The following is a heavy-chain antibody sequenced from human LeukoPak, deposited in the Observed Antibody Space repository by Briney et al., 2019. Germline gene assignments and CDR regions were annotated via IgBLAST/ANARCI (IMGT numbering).Heavy chain of an antibody. CDR3: ARGYSFDY. V-gene: IGHV3-7*01. Sequence: GGSLRLSCAASGFTFSSYAMSWVRQAPGKGLEWVANVKQDGSEKYYVDSVKGRFTISRDNAKNSVYLQMNSLRAEDTAVYYCARGYSFDYWGQGTLVTVSS. CDR2: VKQDGSEK. CDR1: GFTFSSYA. D-gene: IGHD5-18*01. J-gene: IGHJ4*02.